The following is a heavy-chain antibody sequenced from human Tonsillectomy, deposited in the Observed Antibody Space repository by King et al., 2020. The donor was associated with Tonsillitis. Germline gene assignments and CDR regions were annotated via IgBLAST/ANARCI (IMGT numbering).Heavy chain of an antibody. Sequence: QLQESGPGLVKPSETLSLTCTVSGYSISSGYYWGWIRQPPGKGLEWIGSIYHSGSTYYNPSLKSRVTISVDTSKNQFSLKLSSVTAADTAVYYCARDLLGDSFNYYYDGMDVWGQGTTVTVSS. D-gene: IGHD3-16*01. CDR1: GYSISSGYY. V-gene: IGHV4-38-2*02. CDR3: ARDLLGDSFNYYYDGMDV. J-gene: IGHJ6*02. CDR2: IYHSGST.